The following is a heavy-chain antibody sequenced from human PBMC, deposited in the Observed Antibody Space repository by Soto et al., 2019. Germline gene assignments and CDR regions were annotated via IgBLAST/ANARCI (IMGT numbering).Heavy chain of an antibody. CDR1: GFTFSNYT. V-gene: IGHV3-21*01. Sequence: EVQLVESGGGLVKPGGSLRVSCAASGFTFSNYTMNWVRQAPGKGLEWVSAISSSSLYIYYADSVKGRFTISRDNAKNSLYLHMNSLGAEDTAVYYCARANYDFWSGYSNYFGMDVW. CDR2: ISSSSLYI. J-gene: IGHJ6*01. D-gene: IGHD3-3*01. CDR3: ARANYDFWSGYSNYFGMDV.